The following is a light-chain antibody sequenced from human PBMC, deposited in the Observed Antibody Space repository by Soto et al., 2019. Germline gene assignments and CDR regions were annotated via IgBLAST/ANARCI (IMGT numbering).Light chain of an antibody. J-gene: IGKJ3*01. CDR2: AAF. Sequence: DIQMTQSPSSLSASVGDRVTITCRASQGISNYLAWYQQKPGKVPKLLIYAAFTLQSGVPSRFSGSGSGTDFTLTISSLQPEDVATYYCQKYGSAPPFTFGPGTKVDIK. V-gene: IGKV1-27*01. CDR1: QGISNY. CDR3: QKYGSAPPFT.